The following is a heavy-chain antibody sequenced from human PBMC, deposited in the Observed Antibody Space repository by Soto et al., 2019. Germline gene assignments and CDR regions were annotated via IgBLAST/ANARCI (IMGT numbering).Heavy chain of an antibody. Sequence: EVQLVESGGGLVQPGGSLRISCAASGFTLSSYNMNWVRQAPGKGLEWVSYISGSSDTIYYADSVKGRFTISRDNAKNSLYLQMDSLRDEETAVYYCARDHGGSTWFVGIYYYFGVDVWGQGTTVTVSS. D-gene: IGHD6-13*01. CDR2: ISGSSDTI. CDR3: ARDHGGSTWFVGIYYYFGVDV. V-gene: IGHV3-48*02. J-gene: IGHJ6*02. CDR1: GFTLSSYN.